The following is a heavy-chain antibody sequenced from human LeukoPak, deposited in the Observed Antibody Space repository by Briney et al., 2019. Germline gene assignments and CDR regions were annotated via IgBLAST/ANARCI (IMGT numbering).Heavy chain of an antibody. CDR3: ASESTGTTTFDY. Sequence: GGSLRLSCAPSGFTFSSYGMHWVRQAPGKGLEWVAVIWYDGSNKYYADSVKGRFTISRDNSKNTLYLQMNSLRAEDTAVYYCASESTGTTTFDYWGQGTLVTVSS. CDR1: GFTFSSYG. J-gene: IGHJ4*02. D-gene: IGHD1-1*01. CDR2: IWYDGSNK. V-gene: IGHV3-33*01.